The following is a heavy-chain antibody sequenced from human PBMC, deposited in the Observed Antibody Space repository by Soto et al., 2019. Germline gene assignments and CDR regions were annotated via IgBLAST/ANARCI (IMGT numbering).Heavy chain of an antibody. CDR2: TYYRSKWYN. V-gene: IGHV6-1*01. CDR3: ARDIVVVPAAMQDYYYYGMDV. CDR1: GDSVSSNSAA. Sequence: SQTLSLTCAISGDSVSSNSAAWNWIRQSPSRGLEWLGRTYYRSKWYNDYAVSVKSRITINPDTSKNQFSLQLNSVTPEDTAVYYCARDIVVVPAAMQDYYYYGMDVWGQGTTVTVSS. D-gene: IGHD2-2*01. J-gene: IGHJ6*02.